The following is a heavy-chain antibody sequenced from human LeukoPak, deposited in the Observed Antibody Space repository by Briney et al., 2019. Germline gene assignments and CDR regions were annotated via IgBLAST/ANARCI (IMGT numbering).Heavy chain of an antibody. D-gene: IGHD7-27*01. CDR2: TYYRSKWYN. Sequence: QQSGPGLVKPSQTLSLTCAISGDSVSSNSVGWHWIRQSPSRGLEWLGRTYYRSKWYNDYAISLKSRITINSDTSKNQFSLQLNSVIPEDTAVYYCARSQHWGYEYWGQGTLVTVSS. J-gene: IGHJ4*02. CDR1: GDSVSSNSVG. V-gene: IGHV6-1*01. CDR3: ARSQHWGYEY.